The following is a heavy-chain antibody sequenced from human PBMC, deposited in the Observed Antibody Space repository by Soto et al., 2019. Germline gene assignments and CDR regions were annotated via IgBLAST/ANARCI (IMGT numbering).Heavy chain of an antibody. Sequence: PGESLKISCKGSGYTFTTYWIAWVRQMPGKGLEWMGIIYPGDSDTKYSPSFQGQVTISADKSISTAYLQWSNLKASDSATYYCARSGSGTYERSKYYFYGMDVWGQGATVTVS. V-gene: IGHV5-51*01. J-gene: IGHJ6*02. CDR3: ARSGSGTYERSKYYFYGMDV. D-gene: IGHD3-10*01. CDR2: IYPGDSDT. CDR1: GYTFTTYW.